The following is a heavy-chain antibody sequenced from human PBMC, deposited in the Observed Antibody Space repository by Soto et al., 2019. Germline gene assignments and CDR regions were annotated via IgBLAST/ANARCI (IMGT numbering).Heavy chain of an antibody. V-gene: IGHV4-4*02. CDR2: LSHCGST. D-gene: IGHD3-3*02. Sequence: SETLSLTFAVSGDSINSSHWWTLMRQLPEKGLEYIDQLSHCGSTNYNPALTSRVTISVDKSQNHFSLKLTSVTAADTAVYYCAASHFWSRRWTDRRLDYWGQGTLVTVSS. CDR3: AASHFWSRRWTDRRLDY. J-gene: IGHJ4*02. CDR1: GDSINSSHW.